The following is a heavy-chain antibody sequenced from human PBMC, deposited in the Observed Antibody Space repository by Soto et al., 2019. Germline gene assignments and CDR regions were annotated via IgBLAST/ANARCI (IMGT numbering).Heavy chain of an antibody. CDR3: ARVTGLIVVVPAATRPNWFDP. J-gene: IGHJ5*02. D-gene: IGHD2-2*01. CDR1: GGSFSGYY. Sequence: PSETLSLTCAVYGGSFSGYYWSWIRQPPGKGLEWIGEINHSGSTNYNPSLKSRVTISVDTSKNQFSLKLSSVTAADTAVYYCARVTGLIVVVPAATRPNWFDPWAQGTLVTVSS. CDR2: INHSGST. V-gene: IGHV4-34*01.